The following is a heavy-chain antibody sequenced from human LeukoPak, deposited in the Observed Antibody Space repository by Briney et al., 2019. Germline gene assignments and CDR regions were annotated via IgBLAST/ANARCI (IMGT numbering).Heavy chain of an antibody. D-gene: IGHD3-10*01. CDR1: GFTFSSYS. CDR3: AKDQGRAITMVRGVDY. V-gene: IGHV3-21*01. J-gene: IGHJ4*02. Sequence: SGGSLRLSCAASGFTFSSYSMNWVRQAPGKGLEWVSSISSSSSYIYYADSVKGRFTISRDNAKNSLYLQMNSLRAEDTAVYYCAKDQGRAITMVRGVDYWGQGTLVTVSS. CDR2: ISSSSSYI.